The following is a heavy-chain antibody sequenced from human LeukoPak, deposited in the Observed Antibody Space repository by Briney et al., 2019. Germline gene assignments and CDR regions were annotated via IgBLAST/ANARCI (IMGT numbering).Heavy chain of an antibody. V-gene: IGHV1-46*01. CDR2: INPSGGST. Sequence: GASVKVSCKASGYTFTSYYMHWVRQAPGQGLEWMGIINPSGGSTSYAQKFQGRVTMTRDTSTSTVYTELSSLRSEDTAVHYCARGYSYGHYGSGSYYGYYYYYMDVWGKGTTVTVSS. CDR3: ARGYSYGHYGSGSYYGYYYYYMDV. CDR1: GYTFTSYY. J-gene: IGHJ6*03. D-gene: IGHD3-10*01.